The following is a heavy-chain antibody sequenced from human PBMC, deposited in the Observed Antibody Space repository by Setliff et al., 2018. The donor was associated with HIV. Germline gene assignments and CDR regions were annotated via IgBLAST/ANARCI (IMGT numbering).Heavy chain of an antibody. D-gene: IGHD5-18*01. CDR2: IYPSGNT. CDR1: GDSISSTNW. V-gene: IGHV4-4*02. Sequence: SETLSLTCAVSGDSISSTNWWSWVRQYPGKGLEWIGQIYPSGNTNYNPSLKSRVTISVDKSKNQFSLKLSSVTAADTAVYYCARDRYSYGRSYFDYWGQGTLVTVSS. CDR3: ARDRYSYGRSYFDY. J-gene: IGHJ4*02.